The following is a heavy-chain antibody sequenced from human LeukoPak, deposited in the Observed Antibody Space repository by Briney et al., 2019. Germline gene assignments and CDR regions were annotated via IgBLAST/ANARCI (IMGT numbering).Heavy chain of an antibody. J-gene: IGHJ5*02. CDR1: GGTFSRYA. Sequence: SVKVSCKASGGTFSRYAISWVRQAPGQGLEWMGGIIPIFGTANYAQKFQGRVTITTDESTSTAYMELSSLRSEDTAVYYCATSYRNWFDPWGQGTLVTVSS. CDR2: IIPIFGTA. D-gene: IGHD3-16*02. V-gene: IGHV1-69*05. CDR3: ATSYRNWFDP.